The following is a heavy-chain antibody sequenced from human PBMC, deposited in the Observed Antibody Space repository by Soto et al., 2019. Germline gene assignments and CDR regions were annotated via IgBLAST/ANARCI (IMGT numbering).Heavy chain of an antibody. D-gene: IGHD4-17*01. CDR1: GFTFDDYA. CDR3: AKKGSYGDYVFDH. CDR2: ISWNSDSI. J-gene: IGHJ4*01. Sequence: EVQLVESGGGLVQPGRSLRLSCVASGFTFDDYAMHWVRQVPGKGLEWVSGISWNSDSIGYADSVKGRFTISRDNAKNSLYLQMNSLRPEDTALYYCAKKGSYGDYVFDHWGHGTLVTVSS. V-gene: IGHV3-9*01.